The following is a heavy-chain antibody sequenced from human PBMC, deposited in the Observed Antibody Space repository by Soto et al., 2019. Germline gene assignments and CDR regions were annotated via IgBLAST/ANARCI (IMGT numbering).Heavy chain of an antibody. CDR3: ARAPPHLSMCMDV. V-gene: IGHV3-66*01. J-gene: IGHJ6*03. Sequence: PGGSLRLSCAASGFTVSSNYMSWVRQAPGKGLEWVSVIYSGGSTYYADSVKGRFTISRDNSKNTLYLQMNSLRAEDTAVYYCARAPPHLSMCMDVWGKGTTVTVSS. CDR1: GFTVSSNY. CDR2: IYSGGST.